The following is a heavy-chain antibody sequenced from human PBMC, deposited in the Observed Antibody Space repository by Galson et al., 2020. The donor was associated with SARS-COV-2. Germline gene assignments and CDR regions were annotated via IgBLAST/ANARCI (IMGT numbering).Heavy chain of an antibody. Sequence: ASVKVSCKASGYTFTDYFIHWVRQAPGQGLKWMGWINPNSGGTNYPQKFQGRVTMTRDTSISTAYMELRRLRSDDTAVYYCATGGGPDGATYSRPYSRLGSSWFDPWGQGTLVTVSS. V-gene: IGHV1-2*02. CDR1: GYTFTDYF. CDR3: ATGGGPDGATYSRPYSRLGSSWFDP. D-gene: IGHD2-15*01. CDR2: INPNSGGT. J-gene: IGHJ5*02.